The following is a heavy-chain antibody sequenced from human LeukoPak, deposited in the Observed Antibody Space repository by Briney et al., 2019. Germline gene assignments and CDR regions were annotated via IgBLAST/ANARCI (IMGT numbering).Heavy chain of an antibody. CDR1: GGSISGYH. V-gene: IGHV4-59*01. Sequence: PSETLSLTCTVSGGSISGYHWSWIRQPPGKGLEWIGSVSYSGSTNYNPSLKTRVTISVDTSKIQFSLKVGSVAAADTAVYYCARDRPYYFRSGNYYSFDIWGQGTLVTVSS. CDR2: VSYSGST. J-gene: IGHJ4*02. CDR3: ARDRPYYFRSGNYYSFDI. D-gene: IGHD3-10*01.